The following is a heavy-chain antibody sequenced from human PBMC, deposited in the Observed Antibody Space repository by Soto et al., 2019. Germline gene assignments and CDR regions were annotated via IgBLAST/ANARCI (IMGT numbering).Heavy chain of an antibody. CDR1: GFTFSSYE. V-gene: IGHV3-48*03. J-gene: IGHJ6*02. CDR2: ISSSGSTI. D-gene: IGHD6-13*01. Sequence: GGSLRLSCAASGFTFSSYEMNWVRQAPGKGLEWVSYISSSGSTIYYADSVKGRFTISRDNAKNSLYLQMNSLRAEDTAVYYCAREGVAAAGSYYYGMDVWGQGTTVTVYS. CDR3: AREGVAAAGSYYYGMDV.